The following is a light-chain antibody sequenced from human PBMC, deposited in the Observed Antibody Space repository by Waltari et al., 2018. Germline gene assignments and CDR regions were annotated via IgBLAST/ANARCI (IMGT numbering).Light chain of an antibody. J-gene: IGLJ2*01. CDR3: CSYAGSSPHVI. CDR2: GGS. Sequence: QSALTQPASVSGSPGQSITISCTGSSSDVGSYKFVSWYQQPPGKAPQLVIYGGSQRPSGVSNRLSGSKSCNTAPLTISGLRAEDEADYYCCSYAGSSPHVIFGGGTKLTVL. V-gene: IGLV2-23*01. CDR1: SSDVGSYKF.